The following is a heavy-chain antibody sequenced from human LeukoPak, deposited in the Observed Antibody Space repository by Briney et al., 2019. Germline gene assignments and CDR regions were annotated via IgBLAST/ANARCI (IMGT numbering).Heavy chain of an antibody. CDR2: INPNSGGT. CDR3: ARDGLAYCGGDCFSS. V-gene: IGHV1-2*06. D-gene: IGHD2-21*01. J-gene: IGHJ4*02. CDR1: GYTFTGYY. Sequence: ASVKVSCKASGYTFTGYYMYWVRQAPGQGLEWMGRINPNSGGTNYAQKFQGRVTMTRDTSISTAYMELSRLRSDDTAVYYCARDGLAYCGGDCFSSWGQGTLVTVSS.